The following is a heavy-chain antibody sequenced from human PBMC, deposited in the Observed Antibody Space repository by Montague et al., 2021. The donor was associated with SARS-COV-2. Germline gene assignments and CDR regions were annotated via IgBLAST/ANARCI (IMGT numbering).Heavy chain of an antibody. CDR1: GGSISSGGYY. CDR3: ARTPAVYVVVVPAARGHFDY. V-gene: IGHV4-31*03. Sequence: TLSLTCTVSGGSISSGGYYWSWIRQHPGKGLEWIGYIYYSGSTYYNPSLKSRVTISVDTSKNQFSLKLSSVTAADTAVYYCARTPAVYVVVVPAARGHFDYWGQGTTVTVSS. CDR2: IYYSGST. D-gene: IGHD2-2*01. J-gene: IGHJ4*01.